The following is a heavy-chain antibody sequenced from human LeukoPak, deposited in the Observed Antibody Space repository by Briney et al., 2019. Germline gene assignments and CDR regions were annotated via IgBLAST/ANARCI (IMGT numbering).Heavy chain of an antibody. D-gene: IGHD6-19*01. CDR2: ISSNGGST. CDR3: VKDGGSSGWYAFDY. J-gene: IGHJ4*02. Sequence: GGSLRLSCSASGFTFSSYAMHWVRQAPGKGLEYVSAISSNGGSTYYADYVKGRFTISRDNSKNTLYLQMSSLRAEDTAVYYCVKDGGSSGWYAFDYWGQGTLVTVSS. CDR1: GFTFSSYA. V-gene: IGHV3-64D*06.